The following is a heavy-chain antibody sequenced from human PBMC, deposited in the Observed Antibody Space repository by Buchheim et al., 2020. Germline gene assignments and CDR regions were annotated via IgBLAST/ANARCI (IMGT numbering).Heavy chain of an antibody. J-gene: IGHJ4*02. V-gene: IGHV3-23*04. CDR1: GFTFNNYA. D-gene: IGHD1-1*01. Sequence: EVQLVASGGGLVQPGGSLRLSCAASGFTFNNYAMSWVRQAPGKGLEWVSAITGSGSSTYYADSVRGRCTISRDRSKNTLYLQMNRLRADDTAVYYCARDWKSELERPGFDFWGQGTL. CDR2: ITGSGSST. CDR3: ARDWKSELERPGFDF.